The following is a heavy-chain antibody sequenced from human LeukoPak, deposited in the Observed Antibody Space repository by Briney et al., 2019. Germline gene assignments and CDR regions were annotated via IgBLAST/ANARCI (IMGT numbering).Heavy chain of an antibody. CDR1: GFTFSSYG. V-gene: IGHV3-7*05. CDR2: IKQDGSEK. CDR3: ARRPDTTKNYGMDV. Sequence: GGSLRLSCAASGFTFSSYGMNWVRQAPGRGLEWVANIKQDGSEKYYVDSVKGRFTISTDNAKNSLYLQMNSLRAEDTAVYYCARRPDTTKNYGMDVWGQGTTVTVSS. D-gene: IGHD5-18*01. J-gene: IGHJ6*02.